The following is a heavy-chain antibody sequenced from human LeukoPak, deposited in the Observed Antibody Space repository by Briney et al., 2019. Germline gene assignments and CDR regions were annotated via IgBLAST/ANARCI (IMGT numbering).Heavy chain of an antibody. CDR3: ARAASYWGFDI. V-gene: IGHV4-38-2*02. J-gene: IGHJ3*02. D-gene: IGHD3-10*01. Sequence: SETLSLTCSVSNYSISTDYYWGWIRQPPGKGLEWIGYIYYSGSTNYNPSLKSRVTISVDTSKNQFSLKLSSVTAADTAVYYCARAASYWGFDIWGQGTMVTVSS. CDR1: NYSISTDYY. CDR2: IYYSGST.